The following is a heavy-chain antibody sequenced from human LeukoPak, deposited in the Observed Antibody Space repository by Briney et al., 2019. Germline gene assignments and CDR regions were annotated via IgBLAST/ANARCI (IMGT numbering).Heavy chain of an antibody. V-gene: IGHV3-23*01. CDR3: AKGSCSSTSRYAEAYYYGMDV. CDR1: GFTFSSYA. D-gene: IGHD2-2*01. J-gene: IGHJ6*02. Sequence: GGSLRLSCAASGFTFSSYAMSWVRQAPGKGLEWVSAISGSGGSTYYADSVKGRFTISRDNSKNTLYLQMNSLRAEDTAVYYCAKGSCSSTSRYAEAYYYGMDVWGQGTTVTVSS. CDR2: ISGSGGST.